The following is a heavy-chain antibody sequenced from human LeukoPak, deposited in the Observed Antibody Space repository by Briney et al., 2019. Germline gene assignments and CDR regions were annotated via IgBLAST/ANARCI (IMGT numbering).Heavy chain of an antibody. CDR3: ARELAKRDPIDY. J-gene: IGHJ4*02. Sequence: GGSLRLSCAASGFTFSDYYMSWIRQAPGKGLEWVSSISSSSSYIYYADSVKGRFTIARDNAKNSLYLQMNSLRAEDTAVYYCARELAKRDPIDYWGQGTLVTVSS. CDR1: GFTFSDYY. V-gene: IGHV3-11*06. CDR2: ISSSSSYI. D-gene: IGHD5-12*01.